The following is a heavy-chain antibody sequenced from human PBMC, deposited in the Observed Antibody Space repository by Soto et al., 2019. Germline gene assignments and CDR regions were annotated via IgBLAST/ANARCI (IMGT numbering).Heavy chain of an antibody. J-gene: IGHJ6*02. Sequence: ASVKVSCKASGYTFTTYGISWVRQTPGQGLEWMGWISPYNGTTKYAEKFQGEMTMTTDTATSTAYMDLRSLRSDDTAVYYCARDGERDTGLNFYYYLHGMDAWGQGTRVTSP. CDR3: ARDGERDTGLNFYYYLHGMDA. CDR1: GYTFTTYG. CDR2: ISPYNGTT. V-gene: IGHV1-18*04. D-gene: IGHD1-1*01.